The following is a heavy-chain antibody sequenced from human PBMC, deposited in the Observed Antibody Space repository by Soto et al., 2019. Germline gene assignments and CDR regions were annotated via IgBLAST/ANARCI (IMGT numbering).Heavy chain of an antibody. CDR1: GGSFSCYY. J-gene: IGHJ6*02. Sequence: SETLSLTCAVYGGSFSCYYWSWIRQPPGKGLEWIGEINHSGSTNYNPSLKSRVTISVDTSKNQFSLKLSSVTAADTAVYYCAGPSIGYYYYGMDVWGQGTTVTVSS. V-gene: IGHV4-34*01. CDR3: AGPSIGYYYYGMDV. D-gene: IGHD6-6*01. CDR2: INHSGST.